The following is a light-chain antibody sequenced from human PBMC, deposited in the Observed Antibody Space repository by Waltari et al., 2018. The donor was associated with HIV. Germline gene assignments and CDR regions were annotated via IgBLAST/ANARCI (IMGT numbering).Light chain of an antibody. CDR3: SSFAGSNNLYV. CDR1: SSDVGGYNY. V-gene: IGLV2-8*01. J-gene: IGLJ1*01. Sequence: QSALTQPPSASGSPGQSVTISCTGTSSDVGGYNYVSWYQQHPGKAPKVMIYEVNKRPSGVPYLFSGSKSGNTASLTVSGLQAEDEADYYCSSFAGSNNLYVFGTGTKVTVL. CDR2: EVN.